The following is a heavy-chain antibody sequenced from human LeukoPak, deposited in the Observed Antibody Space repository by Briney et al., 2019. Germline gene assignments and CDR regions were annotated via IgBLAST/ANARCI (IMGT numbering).Heavy chain of an antibody. CDR1: GGSITNGDYY. D-gene: IGHD3-10*01. CDR2: IYSSGST. J-gene: IGHJ2*01. CDR3: ARHFKTMVRGVISWYFDL. V-gene: IGHV4-30-4*01. Sequence: SETLSLTCTVSGGSITNGDYYWSWIRQPPGKGLEWIGYIYSSGSTYYNPSLKSRVTMSVDTSKNQFSLKLSSVTAADTAVYYCARHFKTMVRGVISWYFDLWGRGTLVTVSS.